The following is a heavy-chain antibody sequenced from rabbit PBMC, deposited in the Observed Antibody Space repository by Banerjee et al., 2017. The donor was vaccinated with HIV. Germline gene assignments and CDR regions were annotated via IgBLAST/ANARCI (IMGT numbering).Heavy chain of an antibody. J-gene: IGHJ4*01. CDR1: GFSFSSSYW. Sequence: QEQLEESGGDLVKPEGSLTLTCTASGFSFSSSYWICWVRQAPGKGLEWIACIDTGSSGITYCASWVNGRFTISKTSSTTVTLQMTSLTAADTATYFCARDRIRGAGYAGDGYAMSLRGPGTLVTVS. CDR3: ARDRIRGAGYAGDGYAMSL. D-gene: IGHD6-1*01. CDR2: IDTGSSGIT. V-gene: IGHV1S45*01.